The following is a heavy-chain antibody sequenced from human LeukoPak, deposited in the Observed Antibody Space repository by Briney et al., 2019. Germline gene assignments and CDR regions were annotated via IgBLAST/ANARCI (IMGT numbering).Heavy chain of an antibody. Sequence: PGESLKISCKGSGYSFASYWIGWVRQMPGKGLEWMGIIYPGDSVPRHCPSFQGQVTISADRSISTTYLQWSSLKASDTAMYYCAREFRGSDYWGQGTLVTVPS. J-gene: IGHJ4*02. CDR2: IYPGDSVP. CDR3: AREFRGSDY. V-gene: IGHV5-51*01. CDR1: GYSFASYW. D-gene: IGHD3-10*01.